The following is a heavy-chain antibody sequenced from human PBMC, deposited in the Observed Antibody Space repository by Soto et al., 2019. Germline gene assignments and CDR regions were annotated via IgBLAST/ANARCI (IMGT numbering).Heavy chain of an antibody. Sequence: PGGSRRRSCAASGFTFSSYGMHWVGQAPGKGLEWVAVISYDGSNKYYADSVKGRFTISRDNSKNTLYLQMNSLRAEDTAVYYCAKDMDTAMAKSFDYWGQGTLVTVSS. CDR2: ISYDGSNK. J-gene: IGHJ4*02. CDR1: GFTFSSYG. CDR3: AKDMDTAMAKSFDY. V-gene: IGHV3-30*18. D-gene: IGHD5-18*01.